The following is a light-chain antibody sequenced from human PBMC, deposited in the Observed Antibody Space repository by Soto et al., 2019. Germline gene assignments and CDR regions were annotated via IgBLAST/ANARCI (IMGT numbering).Light chain of an antibody. V-gene: IGLV4-69*01. Sequence: QSVLTQSPSASASLGASVKLTCTLSSGHSNYAIAWHQQQPEKGPRFLMKLNSDGSHSKGDVIPDRFSGSSSGDERYLTISTLQSEDEADYYCQTWVTGIHIFGGGTKLTVL. J-gene: IGLJ2*01. CDR2: LNSDGSH. CDR3: QTWVTGIHI. CDR1: SGHSNYA.